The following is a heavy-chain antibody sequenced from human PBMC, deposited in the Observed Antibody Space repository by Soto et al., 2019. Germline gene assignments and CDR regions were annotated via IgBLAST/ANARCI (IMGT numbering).Heavy chain of an antibody. V-gene: IGHV3-23*01. CDR2: ISGSGGST. CDR3: AKDARRPSSWAQTFDY. D-gene: IGHD6-13*01. Sequence: PGGSLRLSCAASGFTFSSYAMSWVRQAPGKGLEWVSAISGSGGSTYYADSVKGRFTISRDNSKNTLYLQMNSLRAEDTAVYYCAKDARRPSSWAQTFDYWGQGTLVTVSS. J-gene: IGHJ4*02. CDR1: GFTFSSYA.